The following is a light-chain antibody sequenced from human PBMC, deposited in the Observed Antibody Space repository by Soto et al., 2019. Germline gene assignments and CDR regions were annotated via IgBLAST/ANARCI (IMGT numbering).Light chain of an antibody. CDR3: QHYSNSPPT. CDR2: SAS. CDR1: ESVHSN. J-gene: IGKJ3*01. V-gene: IGKV3-15*01. Sequence: EMVMTQSPATLSVSPGDRVTLSCRASESVHSNLAWYQQKPGQGPSLLIYSASSRVTGVPYRFSGSGSGTDFTLTISSLQCEDFAVYYCQHYSNSPPTFGAGTKVEIK.